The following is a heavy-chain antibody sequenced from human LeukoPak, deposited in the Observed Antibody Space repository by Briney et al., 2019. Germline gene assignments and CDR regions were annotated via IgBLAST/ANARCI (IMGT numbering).Heavy chain of an antibody. V-gene: IGHV3-23*01. D-gene: IGHD6-13*01. CDR2: ISGSGGST. CDR1: GFTFSSYA. J-gene: IGHJ4*02. CDR3: AKVEKYSSSRGEDY. Sequence: AGGSLRLSCAASGFTFSSYAMSWVRQAPGKGLEWVSAISGSGGSTYYADSVKGRFTISRDNSKNTLYLQMNSLGAEDTAVYYCAKVEKYSSSRGEDYWGQGTLVTVSS.